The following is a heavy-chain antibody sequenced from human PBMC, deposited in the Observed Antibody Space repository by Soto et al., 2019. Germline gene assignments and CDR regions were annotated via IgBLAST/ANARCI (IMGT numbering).Heavy chain of an antibody. J-gene: IGHJ4*02. V-gene: IGHV3-30-3*01. CDR2: ISYDGSNK. Sequence: QVQLVESGGGVVQPGRSLRLSCAASGFTFSSYAMHWVRQAPGKGLEWVAVISYDGSNKYYADSVEGRFTISRDNSKNTLYLQMNSLRAEDTAVYYCARGWSALWYWGQGTLVTVSS. D-gene: IGHD2-8*01. CDR3: ARGWSALWY. CDR1: GFTFSSYA.